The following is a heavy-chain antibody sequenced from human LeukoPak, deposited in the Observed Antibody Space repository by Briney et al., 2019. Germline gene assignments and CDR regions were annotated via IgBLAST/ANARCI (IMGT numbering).Heavy chain of an antibody. CDR3: AKVYCRGTSCYRTPDY. Sequence: PGGSLRLSCAASGFTFSNYAMSWVRQAPGKGLEWVSAIGGSGDDTYYADSVKGRFTISRDNSKNTMDLQMGSLRAEDTAIYYCAKVYCRGTSCYRTPDYWGQGILVTVSS. J-gene: IGHJ4*02. D-gene: IGHD2-2*01. CDR2: IGGSGDDT. CDR1: GFTFSNYA. V-gene: IGHV3-23*01.